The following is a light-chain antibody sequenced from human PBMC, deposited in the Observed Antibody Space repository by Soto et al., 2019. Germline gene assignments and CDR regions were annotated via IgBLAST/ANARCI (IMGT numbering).Light chain of an antibody. J-gene: IGKJ1*01. CDR3: QQSDYWPWT. Sequence: EIVMTQSPATLSVSPGERATLSCRASQSVSTNFAWYQQKPGQPPRLLIYGASTRVTGIPARFSGSGSGTEFTLTIYSLQSEDFAVYYCQQSDYWPWTFGQGTKVEI. CDR1: QSVSTN. V-gene: IGKV3-15*01. CDR2: GAS.